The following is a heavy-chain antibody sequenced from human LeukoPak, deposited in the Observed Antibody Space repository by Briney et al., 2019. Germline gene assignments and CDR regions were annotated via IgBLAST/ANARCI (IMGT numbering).Heavy chain of an antibody. J-gene: IGHJ4*02. CDR2: ISSSSSYI. CDR1: GFTFSSYS. Sequence: PGGSLRLSCAASGFTFSSYSMNWVRQAPGKGLEWVSSISSSSSYIYYADSVKGRFTISRDNAKNSLYLQMNSLRAEDTAVYYCARGDDYDILTGYANLLDYWGQGTLVTVSS. V-gene: IGHV3-21*01. CDR3: ARGDDYDILTGYANLLDY. D-gene: IGHD3-9*01.